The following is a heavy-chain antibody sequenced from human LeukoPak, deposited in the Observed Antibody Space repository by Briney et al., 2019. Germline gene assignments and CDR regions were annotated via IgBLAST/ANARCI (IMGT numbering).Heavy chain of an antibody. V-gene: IGHV3-7*01. CDR1: GFTFSNYW. D-gene: IGHD3-10*01. Sequence: GGSLRLSCAASGFTFSNYWMSWVRQAPGKGLEWVANIKQDGNEIYYADSLKGRFTISRDNAKNSLDLQMNSLRAEDTAVYYCARLPWKFGEFSYRGQGTLVTVSS. CDR2: IKQDGNEI. J-gene: IGHJ4*02. CDR3: ARLPWKFGEFSY.